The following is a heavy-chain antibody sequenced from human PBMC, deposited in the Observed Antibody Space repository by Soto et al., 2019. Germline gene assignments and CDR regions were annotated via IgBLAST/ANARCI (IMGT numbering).Heavy chain of an antibody. CDR1: GGSISSSSYY. CDR2: IYYSGST. CDR3: VGYSGYSYGLFDP. V-gene: IGHV4-39*01. J-gene: IGHJ5*02. D-gene: IGHD5-18*01. Sequence: QLQLQESGPGLVKPSETLSLTCTVSGGSISSSSYYWGWIRQPPGKGLEWIGSIYYSGSTYYNPSLKSRVTISVDTSKNQFSLKLSSVTAADTAVYYCVGYSGYSYGLFDPWGQGTLVTVSS.